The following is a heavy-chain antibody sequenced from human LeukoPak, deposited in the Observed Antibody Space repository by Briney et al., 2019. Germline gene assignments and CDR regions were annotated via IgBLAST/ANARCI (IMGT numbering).Heavy chain of an antibody. V-gene: IGHV4-39*07. CDR2: IYYSGST. CDR3: ARGTPTLRYSSSWVNWFDP. Sequence: SSETLSLTCTVSGGSISSSSYYWGWIRQPPGKGLEWIGSIYYSGSTYYNPSLKSRVTISVDTSKNQFSLKLSSVTAADTAVYYCARGTPTLRYSSSWVNWFDPWGQGTLVTVSS. D-gene: IGHD6-13*01. J-gene: IGHJ5*02. CDR1: GGSISSSSYY.